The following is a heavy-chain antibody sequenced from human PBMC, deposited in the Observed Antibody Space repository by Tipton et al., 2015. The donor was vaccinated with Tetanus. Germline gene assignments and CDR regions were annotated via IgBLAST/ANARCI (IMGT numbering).Heavy chain of an antibody. J-gene: IGHJ3*02. V-gene: IGHV1-46*01. CDR1: GYTFTSYY. D-gene: IGHD2-21*02. CDR2: INPSGGST. CDR3: ARLVVTAKDAFDI. Sequence: QSGAEVKKPGASVKVSCKASGYTFTSYYMHWVRQAPGQGLEWMGIINPSGGSTSYAQKFQGRVTITADKSTSTAYMELSSLRSEDTAVYYCARLVVTAKDAFDIWGQGTMVTVSS.